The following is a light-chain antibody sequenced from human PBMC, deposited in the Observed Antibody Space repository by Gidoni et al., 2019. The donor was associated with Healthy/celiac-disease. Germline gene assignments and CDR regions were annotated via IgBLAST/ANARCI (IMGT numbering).Light chain of an antibody. CDR2: GAS. J-gene: IGKJ5*01. CDR1: QSVSSSY. V-gene: IGKV3-20*01. CDR3: QQYGSSVIT. Sequence: EIVLTQSPGTLSLSPGERATLACRASQSVSSSYLAWYQQKPGQAPRLLIYGASSRATGIPDRFSGSGSGTDFTLTITRLGPEDFAVYYCQQYGSSVITFGQGTRLEIK.